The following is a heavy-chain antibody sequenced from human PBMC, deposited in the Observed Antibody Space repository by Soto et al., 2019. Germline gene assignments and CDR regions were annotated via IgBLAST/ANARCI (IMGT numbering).Heavy chain of an antibody. V-gene: IGHV3-9*01. CDR1: GFTFDDYA. D-gene: IGHD3-3*01. CDR3: AKSPLEWFHAFDI. CDR2: ISWNSGSI. J-gene: IGHJ3*02. Sequence: PGGSLRLSCAASGFTFDDYAMHWVRQAPGKGLEWVSGISWNSGSIGYADSVKGRFTISRDNAKNSLYLQMNSLRAEDTALYYCAKSPLEWFHAFDIWGQGTMVTVSS.